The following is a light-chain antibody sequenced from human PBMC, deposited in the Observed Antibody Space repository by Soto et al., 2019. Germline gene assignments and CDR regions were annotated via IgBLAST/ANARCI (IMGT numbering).Light chain of an antibody. Sequence: LTQPPSASASLGASVTLTCTLSSGYSNYKVDWYQQRPGKGPRFVMRVGTGGIVGSKGDGIPDRFSVLGSGLNRYLTIKNIQEEDESDYHCGADHGSGSNFVYVFGTGTKVTVL. CDR2: VGTGGIVG. CDR3: GADHGSGSNFVYV. V-gene: IGLV9-49*01. CDR1: SGYSNYK. J-gene: IGLJ1*01.